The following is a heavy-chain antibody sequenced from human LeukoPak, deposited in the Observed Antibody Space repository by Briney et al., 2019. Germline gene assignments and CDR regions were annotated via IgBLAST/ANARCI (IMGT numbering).Heavy chain of an antibody. V-gene: IGHV3-30*02. CDR3: AKDRRASSGVGYLDY. J-gene: IGHJ4*02. Sequence: QPGGSLRLSCAATGFTFSDFGMHWVRQAPGKGLEWVAFIGSAGDKKYYVDSVRGRFTISRDDSKNTLSLQMSSLKTDDTAVYYCAKDRRASSGVGYLDYWGQGTLVTVSS. D-gene: IGHD6-19*01. CDR2: IGSAGDKK. CDR1: GFTFSDFG.